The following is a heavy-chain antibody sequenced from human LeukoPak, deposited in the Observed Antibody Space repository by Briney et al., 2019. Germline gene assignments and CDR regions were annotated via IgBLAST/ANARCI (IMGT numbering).Heavy chain of an antibody. V-gene: IGHV3-11*04. CDR3: AREGYYGSGSFDY. D-gene: IGHD3-10*01. Sequence: GGSLRLSCAASGFTFSDYYMSWIRQAPGKGLEWISYISSTGSAICYADSVKGRFTISRDNAKNSLYLQMNSLRAEDTAVYYCAREGYYGSGSFDYWGQGTLVTVSS. CDR2: ISSTGSAI. CDR1: GFTFSDYY. J-gene: IGHJ4*02.